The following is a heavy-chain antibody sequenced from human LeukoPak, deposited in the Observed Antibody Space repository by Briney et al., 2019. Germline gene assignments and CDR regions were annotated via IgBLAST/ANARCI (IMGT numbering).Heavy chain of an antibody. Sequence: KTSETLSLTCTVFGGSISNNNYYWAWIRQPPGKGLECIGSIYYSGSPYYNPSLKSRVTISVDTSKNQFSLRLSSVAAADTAVYYCATWRTAKTGFDYWGQGTLVTVSS. CDR2: IYYSGSP. CDR1: GGSISNNNYY. CDR3: ATWRTAKTGFDY. D-gene: IGHD1-1*01. V-gene: IGHV4-39*01. J-gene: IGHJ4*02.